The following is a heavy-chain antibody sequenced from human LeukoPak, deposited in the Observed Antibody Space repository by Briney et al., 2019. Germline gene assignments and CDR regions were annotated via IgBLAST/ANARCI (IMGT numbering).Heavy chain of an antibody. CDR3: ATPRPMYSGSYYDY. CDR1: GGTFSSYA. V-gene: IGHV1-69*05. J-gene: IGHJ4*02. Sequence: SVKVSCKASGGTFSSYAISWVRQAPGQGLEWMGGIIPIFGTANYAQKFQGRVTITTDESTSAAYMELSSLRSEDTAVYYCATPRPMYSGSYYDYWGQGTLVTVSS. D-gene: IGHD1-26*01. CDR2: IIPIFGTA.